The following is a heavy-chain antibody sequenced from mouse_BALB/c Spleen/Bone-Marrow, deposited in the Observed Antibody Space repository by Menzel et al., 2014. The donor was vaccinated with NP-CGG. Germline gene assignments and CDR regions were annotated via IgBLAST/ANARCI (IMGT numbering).Heavy chain of an antibody. V-gene: IGHV1S34*01. Sequence: LVKTGASVKISCKASGYSFTGYYMHWVKQSHGKSLEWIGYISCHNGATSYNQKFKGKATFTVDTSSSTAYMQFNSLTSEDSAVYYCATLLRDALDYWGQGTSVTVSS. CDR1: GYSFTGYY. D-gene: IGHD1-2*01. J-gene: IGHJ4*01. CDR2: ISCHNGAT. CDR3: ATLLRDALDY.